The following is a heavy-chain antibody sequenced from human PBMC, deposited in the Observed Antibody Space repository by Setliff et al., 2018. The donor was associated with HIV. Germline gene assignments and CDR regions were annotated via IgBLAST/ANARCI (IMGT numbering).Heavy chain of an antibody. V-gene: IGHV4-34*01. CDR1: GQSISGYY. CDR2: INHGGDT. CDR3: ARRDLTSVPT. J-gene: IGHJ5*02. D-gene: IGHD3-10*01. Sequence: PSETLSLTCAVYGQSISGYYWSWIRQTPGKGLEWIGEINHGGDTNYNPSLKSRVTISVGSSYNHFSLRLTSATAADTGVYFCARRDLTSVPTWGRGTLVTVSS.